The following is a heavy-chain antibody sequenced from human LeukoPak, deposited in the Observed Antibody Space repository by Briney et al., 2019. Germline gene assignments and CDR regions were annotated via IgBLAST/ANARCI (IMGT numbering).Heavy chain of an antibody. D-gene: IGHD5-18*01. Sequence: GGSLRLSCAASGFPFSSYWMTWVRQAPGKGLEWVANIKQDGSEKYYVDSVKGRFTISRDNAKKSLYLQMNSLRAEDTALYYCAKDIGELDTAYYYFDYWGQGTLVTVSS. J-gene: IGHJ4*02. V-gene: IGHV3-7*03. CDR3: AKDIGELDTAYYYFDY. CDR1: GFPFSSYW. CDR2: IKQDGSEK.